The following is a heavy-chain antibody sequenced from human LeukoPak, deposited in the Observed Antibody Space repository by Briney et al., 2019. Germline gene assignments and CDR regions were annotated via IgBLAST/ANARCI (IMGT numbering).Heavy chain of an antibody. Sequence: PGGSLRLSCVASGFTFSSYEMSWVRQAPGKGLEWLSYISSSGSTIYNADSVKGRFTISRDNAKNSLYLQMNSLRAEDTAVYYCARDHCTSTSCYFAYWGQGTLVTVSS. D-gene: IGHD2-2*01. CDR1: GFTFSSYE. J-gene: IGHJ4*02. CDR3: ARDHCTSTSCYFAY. V-gene: IGHV3-48*03. CDR2: ISSSGSTI.